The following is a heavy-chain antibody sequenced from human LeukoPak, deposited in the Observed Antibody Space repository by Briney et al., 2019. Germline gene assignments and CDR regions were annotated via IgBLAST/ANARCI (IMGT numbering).Heavy chain of an antibody. CDR1: GGSFSGYY. D-gene: IGHD1-14*01. V-gene: IGHV4-34*01. Sequence: SETLSLTCAVYGGSFSGYYWSWIRQPPGKGLEWIGEINHSGSTNYNPSLKSRVTISVDTSKNQFSLKLSSVTAADTAVYYRARAGTTYYFDYWGQGTLVTVSS. CDR3: ARAGTTYYFDY. CDR2: INHSGST. J-gene: IGHJ4*02.